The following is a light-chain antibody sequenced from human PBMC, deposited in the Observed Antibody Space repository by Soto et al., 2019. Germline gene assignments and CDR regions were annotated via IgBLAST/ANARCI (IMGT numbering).Light chain of an antibody. CDR1: SSDVGGYNF. CDR2: EVS. J-gene: IGLJ2*01. Sequence: QSVLTQPASVSGSPGQSITISCTGTSSDVGGYNFVSWYQHHPGKAPKLIIYEVSNRPSGVSNRFSASKSGNTASLTISGLQAEDEADYYCSLYTNSSTLVGFGGGTQLTVL. V-gene: IGLV2-14*01. CDR3: SLYTNSSTLVG.